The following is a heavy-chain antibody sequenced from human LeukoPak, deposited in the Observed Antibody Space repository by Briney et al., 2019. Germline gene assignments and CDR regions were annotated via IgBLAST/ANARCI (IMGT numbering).Heavy chain of an antibody. V-gene: IGHV3-9*01. CDR3: AKDAIPQVSTKYDNCVWNGMDV. CDR2: ISWNSGNI. J-gene: IGHJ6*02. CDR1: GFTFDDYA. D-gene: IGHD2-2*01. Sequence: GRSLRLSCAASGFTFDDYAMHWVRQGPGKGLEWVSGISWNSGNIGYADSVKGRFTISRDNAKNSLYLQMNSLRAEDTALYYCAKDAIPQVSTKYDNCVWNGMDVWGQGTTVTVSS.